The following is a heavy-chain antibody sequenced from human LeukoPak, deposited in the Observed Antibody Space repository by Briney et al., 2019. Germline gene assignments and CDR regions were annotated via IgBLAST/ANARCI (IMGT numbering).Heavy chain of an antibody. CDR3: ARVEETLTTAAIIRKYDYNYYYMDV. D-gene: IGHD4-11*01. CDR2: ISSSSSYI. CDR1: GFTFSSYS. J-gene: IGHJ6*03. Sequence: PGGSLRLSCAASGFTFSSYSMNWVRQAPGKGLEWVSSISSSSSYIYYADSVKGRFTISRDNAKDSLYLQMNSLRAEDTAVYYCARVEETLTTAAIIRKYDYNYYYMDVWGKGTTVTVSS. V-gene: IGHV3-21*01.